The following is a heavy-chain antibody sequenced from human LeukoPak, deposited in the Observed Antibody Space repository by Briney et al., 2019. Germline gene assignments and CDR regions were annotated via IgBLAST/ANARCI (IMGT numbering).Heavy chain of an antibody. D-gene: IGHD3-10*01. CDR3: AGRFGENNDY. CDR2: IYYSGST. CDR1: GGSISSSSYY. J-gene: IGHJ4*02. V-gene: IGHV4-39*01. Sequence: SETLSLTCTVSGGSISSSSYYWGWIRQPPGKGLEWIGSIYYSGSTYYNPSLKSRVTISVDTSKNQFSLKLSSVTAADTAVYYCAGRFGENNDYWGQGTLVAVSS.